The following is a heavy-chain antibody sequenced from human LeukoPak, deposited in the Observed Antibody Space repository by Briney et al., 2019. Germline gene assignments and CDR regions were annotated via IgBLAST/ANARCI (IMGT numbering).Heavy chain of an antibody. D-gene: IGHD2-21*01. CDR2: INPKNGDT. J-gene: IGHJ4*02. CDR3: ATAGEPINALDY. CDR1: GYTFTAYY. V-gene: IGHV1-2*06. Sequence: ASVKVSCKASGYTFTAYYIHWVRQAPGQGLEWMGRINPKNGDTNYAQKFQDRVTMTRDTSMSAAYMELSRLRSDDTAVYYCATAGEPINALDYWGQGTLVTVSS.